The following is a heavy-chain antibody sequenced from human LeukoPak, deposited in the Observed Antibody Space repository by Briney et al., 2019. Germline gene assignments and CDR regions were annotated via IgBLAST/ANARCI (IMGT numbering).Heavy chain of an antibody. J-gene: IGHJ4*02. CDR1: GFTFSSYG. Sequence: GGSLRLSCAVSGFTFSSYGMNWVRQAPGKGLEWVSSISSSSSYIYYADSVKGRFTISRDNAKNSLYLQMNSLRAEDTAVYYCARDDGSGSLFDYWGQGTLVTVSS. V-gene: IGHV3-21*01. D-gene: IGHD3-10*01. CDR2: ISSSSSYI. CDR3: ARDDGSGSLFDY.